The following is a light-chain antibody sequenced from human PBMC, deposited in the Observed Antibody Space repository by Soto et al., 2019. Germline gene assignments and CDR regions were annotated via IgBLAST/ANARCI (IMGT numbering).Light chain of an antibody. CDR3: GTCDSSLSAVV. CDR2: DNN. J-gene: IGLJ2*01. Sequence: QSVLTQPPSVSAAPGQKVTISCSGSSSNIGNNYVSWYQQLPGTAPKLLIYDNNKRPSGIPDRFSGSKSGTSGTLGITGLQTGDEADYYCGTCDSSLSAVVFGGGTKLTVL. V-gene: IGLV1-51*01. CDR1: SSNIGNNY.